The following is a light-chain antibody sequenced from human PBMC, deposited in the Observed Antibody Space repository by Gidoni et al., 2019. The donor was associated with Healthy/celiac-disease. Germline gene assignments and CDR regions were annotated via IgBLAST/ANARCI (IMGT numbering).Light chain of an antibody. CDR3: QQSYSTPVT. CDR1: QSISSY. V-gene: IGKV1-39*01. J-gene: IGKJ2*01. Sequence: IQMTQSPSSLSASVGDRVTITCRASQSISSYLNWYQQKPRKAPKLLIYAASSLQGGVPSRFSGSGSGADFTLTSSSLQPEDFATYYCQQSYSTPVTFGQGTKLEIK. CDR2: AAS.